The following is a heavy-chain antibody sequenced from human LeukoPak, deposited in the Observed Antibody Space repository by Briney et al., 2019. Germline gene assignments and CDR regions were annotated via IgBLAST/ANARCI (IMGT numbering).Heavy chain of an antibody. J-gene: IGHJ4*02. D-gene: IGHD3-22*01. V-gene: IGHV4-4*07. CDR1: GDSISGYY. Sequence: PSETLSLTCTVSGDSISGYYWSWIRQSAGKGLEWIGRIHATGSTIYNPSLKSRLTMSVDTSKNQFSLELNSVTAADTAVYYCARFHNSSGFFYPDDYWGQGTQVTVSS. CDR2: IHATGST. CDR3: ARFHNSSGFFYPDDY.